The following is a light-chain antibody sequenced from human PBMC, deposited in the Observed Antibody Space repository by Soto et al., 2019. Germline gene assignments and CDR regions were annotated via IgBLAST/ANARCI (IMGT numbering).Light chain of an antibody. CDR1: QSVSSNF. Sequence: EIVLTQSPGTLSLSPGDRATLSCRASQSVSSNFLALYQQKPGQAPRLLIYGASIRATGIPDRFSGSGSGTDFTLTIRRLEPEDFAMYFCHQYGSSPRTFGQGTKVEIK. V-gene: IGKV3-20*01. CDR3: HQYGSSPRT. J-gene: IGKJ1*01. CDR2: GAS.